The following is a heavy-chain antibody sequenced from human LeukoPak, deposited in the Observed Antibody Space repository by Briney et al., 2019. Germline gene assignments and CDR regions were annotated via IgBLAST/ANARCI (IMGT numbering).Heavy chain of an antibody. CDR2: INHSGST. CDR3: ARAYCTNGVCLKFDP. V-gene: IGHV4-34*01. D-gene: IGHD2-8*01. CDR1: GGSFSGYY. J-gene: IGHJ5*02. Sequence: SETLSLTCAVYGGSFSGYYWSWIRQPPGKGLEGIGEINHSGSTNYNPSLKSRVTISVDTSKNQFSLKLSSVTAADTAVYYCARAYCTNGVCLKFDPWGQGTLVTVSS.